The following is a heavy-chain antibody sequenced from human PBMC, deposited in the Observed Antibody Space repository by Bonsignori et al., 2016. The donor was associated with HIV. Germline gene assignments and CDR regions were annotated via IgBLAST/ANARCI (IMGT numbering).Heavy chain of an antibody. CDR3: ARCSRIFGVVTPEAAFDI. D-gene: IGHD3-3*01. J-gene: IGHJ3*02. Sequence: VRQMPGKGLEWMGIIYPGDSDTRYSPSFQGQVTISADKSISTAYLQWSSLKASDTAMYYCARCSRIFGVVTPEAAFDIWGQGTMVTVSS. V-gene: IGHV5-51*01. CDR2: IYPGDSDT.